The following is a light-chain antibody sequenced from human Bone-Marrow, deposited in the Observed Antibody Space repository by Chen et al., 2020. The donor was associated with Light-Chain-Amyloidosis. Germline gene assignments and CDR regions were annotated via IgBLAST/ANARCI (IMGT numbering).Light chain of an antibody. J-gene: IGLJ2*01. CDR1: SSNIGAAYD. CDR2: GNN. Sequence: QSVLTQPPSVSGAPGQRVTISCTGSSSNIGAAYDVHCYRQLPGTAPKLLNYGNNNRPSGVPTRFSDSKSVTSASLAITGLQAEYEADYDYQSYDSSLIASVFGGGTKLTGL. V-gene: IGLV1-40*01. CDR3: QSYDSSLIASV.